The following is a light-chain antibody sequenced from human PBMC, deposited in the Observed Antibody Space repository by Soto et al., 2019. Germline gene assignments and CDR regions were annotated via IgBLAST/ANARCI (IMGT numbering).Light chain of an antibody. Sequence: EIVLTQSLATLSLSPGERATLSCRASQSVSSYLAWYQQKPGQAPRLLIYDATNRATGIPARFRGSGSGTDFTLTISSLEPEDFAVYYCQQRSNWPTFGGGTKVEIK. CDR2: DAT. CDR3: QQRSNWPT. J-gene: IGKJ4*01. V-gene: IGKV3-11*01. CDR1: QSVSSY.